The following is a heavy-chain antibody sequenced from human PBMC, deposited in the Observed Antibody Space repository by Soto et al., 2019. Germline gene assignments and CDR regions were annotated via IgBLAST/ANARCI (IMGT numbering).Heavy chain of an antibody. CDR2: IIPIFGTA. CDR1: GYIFISYG. J-gene: IGHJ4*02. Sequence: SVKVSCKASGYIFISYGISWVRQAPGQGLEWMGGIIPIFGTANYAQKFQGRVTITADESTSTAYMELGSLRSEDTAVYYCARRDGTTLIDYWGQGTLVTV. D-gene: IGHD1-7*01. CDR3: ARRDGTTLIDY. V-gene: IGHV1-69*13.